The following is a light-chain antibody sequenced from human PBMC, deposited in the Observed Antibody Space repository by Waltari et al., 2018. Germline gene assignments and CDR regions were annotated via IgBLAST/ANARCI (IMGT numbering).Light chain of an antibody. CDR3: LQHNSYPRT. Sequence: EIVMTQSPATLSVSPGERATLTCRASQSVSSNLAWYQQKPGQAPRLLIYGASTRATGIPARFSGSGSGTEFTLTISSLQSEDFAVYYCLQHNSYPRTFGQGTRLEI. J-gene: IGKJ2*01. V-gene: IGKV3-15*01. CDR1: QSVSSN. CDR2: GAS.